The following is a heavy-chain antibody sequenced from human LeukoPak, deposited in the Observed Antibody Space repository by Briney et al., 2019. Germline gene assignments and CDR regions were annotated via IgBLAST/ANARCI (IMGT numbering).Heavy chain of an antibody. CDR3: AKKRSSDYYDSSGFFDY. V-gene: IGHV3-23*01. CDR2: ISGSGGST. CDR1: GFTFSSYA. Sequence: GGSLRLSCAASGFTFSSYAMSWVRQAPGKGLEWVSAISGSGGSTYYADSVKGRFTISRDNSKNTLYLQMNSLRAEDTAVYYCAKKRSSDYYDSSGFFDYWGQGTLVTVSS. J-gene: IGHJ4*02. D-gene: IGHD3-22*01.